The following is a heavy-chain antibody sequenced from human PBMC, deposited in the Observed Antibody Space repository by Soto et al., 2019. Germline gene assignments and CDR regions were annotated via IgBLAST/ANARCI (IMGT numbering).Heavy chain of an antibody. CDR1: GGSFSGYY. Sequence: EILSLTCAVYGGSFSGYYLSLILQPPLKGLEWIGEINHSGSTNYNPSLKSRVTISVDTSKNQFSLKLSSVTAADTAVYYCARGPKLGNYYYYYGMDVWGQGTTVTVSS. J-gene: IGHJ6*02. CDR2: INHSGST. CDR3: ARGPKLGNYYYYYGMDV. V-gene: IGHV4-34*01. D-gene: IGHD7-27*01.